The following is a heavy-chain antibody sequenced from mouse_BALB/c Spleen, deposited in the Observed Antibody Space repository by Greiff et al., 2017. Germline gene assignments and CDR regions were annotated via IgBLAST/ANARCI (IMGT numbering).Heavy chain of an antibody. J-gene: IGHJ2*01. V-gene: IGHV1-4*02. CDR3: ASVRGNYGYFDY. Sequence: QVQLKQSAAELARPGASVKMSCKASGYTFTSYTMHWVKHRPGQGLEWIGYINPSSGYTEYNQKFKDKTTLTADKSSSTAYMQLSSLTSEDSAVYYCASVRGNYGYFDYWGQGTTLTVSS. CDR2: INPSSGYT. D-gene: IGHD2-1*01. CDR1: GYTFTSYT.